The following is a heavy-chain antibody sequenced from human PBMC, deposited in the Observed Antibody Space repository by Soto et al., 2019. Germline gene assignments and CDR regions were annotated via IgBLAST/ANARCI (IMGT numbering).Heavy chain of an antibody. CDR1: GFSFNNYG. J-gene: IGHJ4*02. V-gene: IGHV3-33*08. Sequence: QVQLVESGGGVVQPGRSLRLSCAASGFSFNNYGMQWVRQAPGKGLEWLAVMWYDGSNKYYADSVKGRFTISRDNSKNTLYVLMSRLRVEDTALYCCATSGEEGYWGQGTLVTVSS. CDR3: ATSGEEGY. CDR2: MWYDGSNK. D-gene: IGHD7-27*01.